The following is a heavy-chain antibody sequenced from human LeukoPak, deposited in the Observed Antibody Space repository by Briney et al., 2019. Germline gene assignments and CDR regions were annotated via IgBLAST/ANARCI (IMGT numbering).Heavy chain of an antibody. CDR2: INPNSGGI. D-gene: IGHD3-22*01. V-gene: IGHV1-2*02. CDR3: AREFREYYYDSSGYYYGNWFDP. Sequence: GASVKVSCKASGYTFTGYYMHWVRQAPGQGLEWMGWINPNSGGINYAQKCQGRVTMTRDTSISTAYMELSRLRSDDTAVYYCAREFREYYYDSSGYYYGNWFDPWGQGTLVTVSS. CDR1: GYTFTGYY. J-gene: IGHJ5*02.